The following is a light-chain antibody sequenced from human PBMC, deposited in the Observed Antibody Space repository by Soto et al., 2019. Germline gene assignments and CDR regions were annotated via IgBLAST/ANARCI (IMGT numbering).Light chain of an antibody. CDR3: KSYAGSNTYV. V-gene: IGLV2-8*01. CDR1: KNDIGVYDF. CDR2: EVV. J-gene: IGLJ1*01. Sequence: QSALTXPPSASWSPGQAVTISCTGTKNDIGVYDFVSWYQHHPGKAPRLIIYEVVQRPSGVPDRFSGSKSGNTASLTVSGLQAADEADYFCKSYAGSNTYVFGSGTKVTVL.